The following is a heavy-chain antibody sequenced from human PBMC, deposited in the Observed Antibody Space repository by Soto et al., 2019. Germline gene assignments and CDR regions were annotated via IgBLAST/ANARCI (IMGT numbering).Heavy chain of an antibody. V-gene: IGHV3-30*18. Sequence: QVQLVESGGGVVQPGRSLRLSCAASGFDFNTYGLHWVRQAPGKGLEWVAAMSFDGGSQYYADSEKGRFTVSRDKSNSTLYLQMISLGAEDTATYFCAKDSSVTAAGSGGWFDPWGPGTLVIVSS. J-gene: IGHJ5*02. D-gene: IGHD6-13*01. CDR1: GFDFNTYG. CDR2: MSFDGGSQ. CDR3: AKDSSVTAAGSGGWFDP.